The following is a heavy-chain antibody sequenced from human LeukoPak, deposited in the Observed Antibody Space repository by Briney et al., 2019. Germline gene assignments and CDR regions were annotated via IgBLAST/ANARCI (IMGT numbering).Heavy chain of an antibody. V-gene: IGHV3-23*01. CDR3: AKDYSGYSYGTYFDH. D-gene: IGHD5-18*01. CDR1: GFTFSNNA. Sequence: PGGSLRLSCAASGFTFSNNAMNWVRQAPGKGLEWVSVISGSGGSTHYADSVKGRFTISRDNSKNTLYLQMNSLRAEDTAVYYCAKDYSGYSYGTYFDHWGQGTLVTVSS. J-gene: IGHJ4*02. CDR2: ISGSGGST.